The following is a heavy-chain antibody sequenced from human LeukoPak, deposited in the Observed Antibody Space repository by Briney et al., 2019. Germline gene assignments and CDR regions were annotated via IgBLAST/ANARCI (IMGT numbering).Heavy chain of an antibody. V-gene: IGHV1-24*01. CDR2: FDPEDGET. CDR3: ATPYGSGSYKLDY. D-gene: IGHD3-10*01. Sequence: ASVKVSCKVSGYTLTELSMHWVRQAPGKGLEWMGGFDPEDGETIYAQKFQGRVTMAEDTSTDTAYMELSSLRSEDTAVYYCATPYGSGSYKLDYWGQGTLVTVSS. CDR1: GYTLTELS. J-gene: IGHJ4*02.